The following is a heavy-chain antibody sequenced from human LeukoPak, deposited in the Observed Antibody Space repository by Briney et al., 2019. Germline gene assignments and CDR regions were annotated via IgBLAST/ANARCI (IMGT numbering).Heavy chain of an antibody. D-gene: IGHD1-1*01. CDR3: ARGPPRGKYYYMDV. CDR2: IGTASDT. Sequence: ESLRLSCAASGFTFSSFDMYWVRHPTGQGLDWVSTIGTASDTYYPGSVEGRFTLSRDNAKNSLYLQLNSLTAGDTAVYYCARGPPRGKYYYMDVWGKGTTVTVSS. CDR1: GFTFSSFD. J-gene: IGHJ6*03. V-gene: IGHV3-13*01.